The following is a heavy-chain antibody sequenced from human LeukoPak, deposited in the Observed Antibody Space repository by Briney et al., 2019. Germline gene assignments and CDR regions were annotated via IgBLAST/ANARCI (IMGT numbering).Heavy chain of an antibody. D-gene: IGHD4-11*01. CDR1: GGSISSSSYY. V-gene: IGHV4-39*07. CDR3: AREHTVTTGGIDY. CDR2: IYYSGST. Sequence: KPSETLSLTCTVSGGSISSSSYYWGWIRQPPGKGLEWIGSIYYSGSTYYNPSLKSRVTISVDTSKNQFSLKLSSVTAADTAVYYCAREHTVTTGGIDYWGQGTLVAVSS. J-gene: IGHJ4*02.